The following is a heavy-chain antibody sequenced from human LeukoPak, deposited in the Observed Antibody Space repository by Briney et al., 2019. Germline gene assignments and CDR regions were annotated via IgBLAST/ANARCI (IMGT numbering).Heavy chain of an antibody. V-gene: IGHV4-59*08. CDR3: ARHDFWSGYYNY. D-gene: IGHD3-3*01. CDR2: IYYSGST. Sequence: SETLSLTCTVSGGSISSYYWSWIRQPPGKGLEWIGYIYYSGSTNYNPSLKSRVTMSLDTSKNHFSLKLSSVTAADTAVYYCARHDFWSGYYNYWGQGTLVTVSS. J-gene: IGHJ4*02. CDR1: GGSISSYY.